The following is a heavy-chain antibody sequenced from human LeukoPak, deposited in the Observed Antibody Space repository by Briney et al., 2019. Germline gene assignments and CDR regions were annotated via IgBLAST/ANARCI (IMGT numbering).Heavy chain of an antibody. J-gene: IGHJ4*02. D-gene: IGHD6-13*01. Sequence: ASVKVSCKASGYTFINYAINWVRQAPGQGLEWMGWINTYNGNTSYAQKFQVRVTMTTDTSTNTAYMELRSLRSDDTAVYYCARTSNFGSSWHSYWGQGTLVTVSS. CDR1: GYTFINYA. CDR3: ARTSNFGSSWHSY. CDR2: INTYNGNT. V-gene: IGHV1-18*04.